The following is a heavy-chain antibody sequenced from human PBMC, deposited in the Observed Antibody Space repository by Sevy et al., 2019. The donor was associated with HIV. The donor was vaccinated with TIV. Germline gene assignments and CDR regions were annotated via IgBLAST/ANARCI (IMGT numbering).Heavy chain of an antibody. CDR2: IIPIFGTA. V-gene: IGHV1-69*13. CDR1: GGTFSSYA. CDR3: ARDCGEYGDYDQGGFDY. J-gene: IGHJ4*02. D-gene: IGHD4-17*01. Sequence: ASVKVSCKASGGTFSSYAISWVRQAPGQGLEWMGGIIPIFGTANYAQKFQGRVTITADESKSTAYMELSSLRSEDTAVYYCARDCGEYGDYDQGGFDYWGQGTLVTVSS.